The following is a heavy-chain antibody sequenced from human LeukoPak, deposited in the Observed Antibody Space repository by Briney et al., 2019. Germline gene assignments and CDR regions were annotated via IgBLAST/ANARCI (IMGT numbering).Heavy chain of an antibody. J-gene: IGHJ4*02. CDR2: INHSGST. Sequence: SETLSLTCAVYGGSFSGYYWSWIRQPPGKGLEWIGEINHSGSTNYNPSLKSRVTISVDTSKNEFSLKLSSVTAADTAVYYCAGGRWGTTIFHFDYWGQGTLVTVSS. V-gene: IGHV4-34*01. D-gene: IGHD3-3*01. CDR1: GGSFSGYY. CDR3: AGGRWGTTIFHFDY.